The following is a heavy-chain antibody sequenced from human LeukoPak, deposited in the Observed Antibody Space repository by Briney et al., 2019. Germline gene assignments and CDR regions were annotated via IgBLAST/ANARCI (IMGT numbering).Heavy chain of an antibody. V-gene: IGHV4-59*01. D-gene: IGHD4-17*01. CDR3: ARVSDFGDYLIN. J-gene: IGHJ4*02. Sequence: SETLSLTCTVSGGSISSYYWSWIRHPPGEGREWGGYIYYSENTNYKPCLKSRVNISVDTSKNQFYLKLSSVTAADTAVYYCARVSDFGDYLINWGQGTLVSVPS. CDR1: GGSISSYY. CDR2: IYYSENT.